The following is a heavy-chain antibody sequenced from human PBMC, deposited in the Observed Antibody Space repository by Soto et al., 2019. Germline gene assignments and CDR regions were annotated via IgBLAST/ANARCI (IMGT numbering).Heavy chain of an antibody. CDR1: GYTLTELS. CDR3: ATDPLIAAARGGWFDP. J-gene: IGHJ5*02. Sequence: ASVKVSCKVSGYTLTELSMHWVRQAPGKGLEWMGGFDPEDGETIYAQKFQGRVTMTEDTSTDTAYMELSSLRSEDTAVYYCATDPLIAAARGGWFDPWGQGTLVTVSS. D-gene: IGHD6-13*01. CDR2: FDPEDGET. V-gene: IGHV1-24*01.